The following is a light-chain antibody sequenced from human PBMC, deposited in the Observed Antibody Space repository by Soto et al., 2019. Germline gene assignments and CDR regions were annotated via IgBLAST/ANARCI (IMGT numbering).Light chain of an antibody. J-gene: IGKJ3*01. CDR2: AAS. CDR3: QQYGSSPFA. CDR1: QSVSSNY. Sequence: EIVLTQSPGTLSLSPGERATLSCRASQSVSSNYLAWYQQKPGQAPRLLISAASSRATGIPYRFSGSGSGTDFTLTISGLEPEDFAVYSCQQYGSSPFAFGPGTKVDIK. V-gene: IGKV3-20*01.